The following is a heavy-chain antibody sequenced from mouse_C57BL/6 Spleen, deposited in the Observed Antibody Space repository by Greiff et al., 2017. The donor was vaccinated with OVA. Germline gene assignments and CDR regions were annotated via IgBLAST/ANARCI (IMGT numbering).Heavy chain of an antibody. V-gene: IGHV1-81*01. CDR2: IYPRSGNT. CDR3: ARRDTVVATDYAMDY. Sequence: QVQLQQSGAELARPGASVKLSCKASGYTFTSYGISWVKQRTGQGLEWIGEIYPRSGNTYYNEKFKGKATLTADKSSSTAYMELRSLTSEDSAVYFCARRDTVVATDYAMDYWGQGTSVTVSS. CDR1: GYTFTSYG. D-gene: IGHD1-1*01. J-gene: IGHJ4*01.